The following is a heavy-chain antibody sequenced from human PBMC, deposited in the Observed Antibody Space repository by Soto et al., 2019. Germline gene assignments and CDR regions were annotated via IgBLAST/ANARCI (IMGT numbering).Heavy chain of an antibody. D-gene: IGHD6-6*01. CDR2: INAGNGNT. J-gene: IGHJ4*02. Sequence: QVQLVQSGAEEKKPGASVKVSCKASGYTFTSYAMHWVRQAPGQRLEWMGWINAGNGNTKYSQKSQGRVTITRDTSGSTAYMELSSLRSEDTAVYYCARTPGGSSSFVDYWGQGTLVTVSS. CDR3: ARTPGGSSSFVDY. CDR1: GYTFTSYA. V-gene: IGHV1-3*05.